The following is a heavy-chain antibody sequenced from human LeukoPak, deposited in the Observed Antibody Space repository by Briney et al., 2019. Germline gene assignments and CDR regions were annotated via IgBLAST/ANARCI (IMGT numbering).Heavy chain of an antibody. CDR2: IHYSGRT. J-gene: IGHJ4*02. D-gene: IGHD3-3*01. CDR3: ARRYDFWSGYPPPLDY. V-gene: IGHV4-59*12. CDR1: GGSISSYY. Sequence: SETLSLTCTVSGGSISSYYWSWIRQPPGKGLEWIGYIHYSGRTNYNPSLKSRVTISVDTSKKQFSLKLSSVTAADTAVYYCARRYDFWSGYPPPLDYWGQGTLVTVSS.